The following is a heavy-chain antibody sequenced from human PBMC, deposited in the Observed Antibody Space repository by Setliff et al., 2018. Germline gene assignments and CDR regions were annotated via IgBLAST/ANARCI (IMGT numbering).Heavy chain of an antibody. CDR3: LRIRLVPHGHS. CDR1: GGSISTDHYY. J-gene: IGHJ4*02. Sequence: PSETLSLTCTASGGSISTDHYYWGWIRQPPGKGLEWIGSIDYTGNTWHNPSLKTRVSISVDTSKNHFSLRLSSVTAADTAVYYCLRIRLVPHGHSWGQGTLVTVSS. D-gene: IGHD2-15*01. CDR2: IDYTGNT. V-gene: IGHV4-39*02.